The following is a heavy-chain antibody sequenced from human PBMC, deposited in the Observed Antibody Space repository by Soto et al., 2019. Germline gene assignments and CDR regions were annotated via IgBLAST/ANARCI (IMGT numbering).Heavy chain of an antibody. CDR3: ARNLNSVVVPAATGHSVAFDI. J-gene: IGHJ3*02. V-gene: IGHV5-51*01. CDR2: IYPGDSDT. D-gene: IGHD2-2*01. CDR1: GFSFTTYW. Sequence: GESLKISCKGSGFSFTTYWIAWVRQMPGKGLEWMGIIYPGDSDTRYSPSFQGQVTISADKSISTAYLQWSSLKASDTAMYYCARNLNSVVVPAATGHSVAFDIWGQGTMVT.